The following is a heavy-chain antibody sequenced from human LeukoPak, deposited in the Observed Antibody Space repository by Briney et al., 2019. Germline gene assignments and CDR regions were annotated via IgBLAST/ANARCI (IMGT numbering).Heavy chain of an antibody. V-gene: IGHV4-39*01. J-gene: IGHJ3*02. CDR1: GGSISSSTFY. CDR3: ARVSGITMIVVVPEDGFDI. CDR2: IYYSGST. Sequence: SETLSLTYTVSGGSISSSTFYWGWIRQPPGKGLEWIGSIYYSGSTYYNPSLKSRVTISVDTSKNQFSLKLSSVTAADTAVYYCARVSGITMIVVVPEDGFDIWGQGTMVTVSS. D-gene: IGHD3-22*01.